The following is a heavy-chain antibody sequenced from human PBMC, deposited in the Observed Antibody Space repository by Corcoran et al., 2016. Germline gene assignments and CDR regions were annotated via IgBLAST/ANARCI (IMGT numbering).Heavy chain of an antibody. CDR3: ARKSRDYYDSSGYYGLYAFDI. Sequence: QVQLVQSGAEVKKPGSSVKVSCKASGGTFSSYAINWVRQAPGQGLEWMGGIIPIFGTTNYAQKFQGRVTITADKSTSTAYMELSSLRSEDTAVYYCARKSRDYYDSSGYYGLYAFDIWGQGTVVTVSS. D-gene: IGHD3-22*01. V-gene: IGHV1-69*06. CDR2: IIPIFGTT. J-gene: IGHJ3*02. CDR1: GGTFSSYA.